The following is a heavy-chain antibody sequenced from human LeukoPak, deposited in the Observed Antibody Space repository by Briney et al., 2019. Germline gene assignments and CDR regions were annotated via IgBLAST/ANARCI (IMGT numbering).Heavy chain of an antibody. Sequence: SETLSLTCTVSSVSISSYYWSWIRQPPGKGLEWIGYVYYSGSTNYSPSLKSRVTISLDTSKNQFSLKLSSVTAADTAVYYCARHDGSSWYYAFDVWGQGTMVTVSS. CDR3: ARHDGSSWYYAFDV. CDR2: VYYSGST. V-gene: IGHV4-59*08. CDR1: SVSISSYY. D-gene: IGHD6-13*01. J-gene: IGHJ3*01.